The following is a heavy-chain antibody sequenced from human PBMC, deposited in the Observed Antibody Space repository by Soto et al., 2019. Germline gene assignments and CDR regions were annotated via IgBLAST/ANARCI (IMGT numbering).Heavy chain of an antibody. J-gene: IGHJ6*02. CDR3: AKDETYYDFWDYYYYGMDV. CDR1: GFTFSSYG. V-gene: IGHV3-30*18. D-gene: IGHD3-3*01. Sequence: GGSLRLSCAASGFTFSSYGMHWVRQAPGKGLEWVAVISYDGSNKYYADSVKGRITISRDNSKNTLYLQMNSLRAEDTAVYYCAKDETYYDFWDYYYYGMDVWGQGTTVTVSS. CDR2: ISYDGSNK.